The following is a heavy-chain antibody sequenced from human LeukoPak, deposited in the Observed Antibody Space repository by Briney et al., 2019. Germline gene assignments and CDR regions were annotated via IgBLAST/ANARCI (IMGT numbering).Heavy chain of an antibody. Sequence: TGGSLRLSCAASGFTVSSNYMSWVRQAPGKGLEWVSVIYSGGSTYYADSVKGRFTISRDNSKNTLYVQMNSLRAEETAEYYCARDGGVGGVITPYYFDYWGQGTLVTVSS. V-gene: IGHV3-66*02. CDR1: GFTVSSNY. J-gene: IGHJ4*02. CDR2: IYSGGST. D-gene: IGHD3-10*01. CDR3: ARDGGVGGVITPYYFDY.